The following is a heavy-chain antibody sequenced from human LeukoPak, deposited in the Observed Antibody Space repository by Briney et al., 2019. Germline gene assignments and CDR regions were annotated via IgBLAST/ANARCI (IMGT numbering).Heavy chain of an antibody. CDR3: ARRQVYYYMDV. Sequence: GGSLRLSCAASGFTFSSYWMHWVRQAPGKGLVWVSRINTDGSSTSYADSVKGRFTISRDNAKNTLYLQMNSLRAEDTAVYYCARRQVYYYMDVWGKGTTVTVSS. CDR2: INTDGSST. V-gene: IGHV3-74*01. CDR1: GFTFSSYW. J-gene: IGHJ6*03.